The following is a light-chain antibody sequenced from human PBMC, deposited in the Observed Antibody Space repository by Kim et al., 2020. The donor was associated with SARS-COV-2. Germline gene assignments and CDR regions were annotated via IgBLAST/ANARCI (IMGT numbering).Light chain of an antibody. CDR3: QSYDSSESGTWV. CDR1: RSNIGAGYD. CDR2: GNS. J-gene: IGLJ3*02. V-gene: IGLV1-40*01. Sequence: QPVLTQPPSVSGAPGQRVTISCTGSRSNIGAGYDVHWYQQFPGTAPKLLMYGNSNRPSGVPDRFSGSKSGTSASLAITGLQAEDEADYYCQSYDSSESGTWVFGGGTKLTVL.